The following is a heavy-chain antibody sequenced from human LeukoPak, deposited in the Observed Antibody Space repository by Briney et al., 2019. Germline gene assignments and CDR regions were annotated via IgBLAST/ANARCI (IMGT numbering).Heavy chain of an antibody. Sequence: PGGSLRLSCAASGFTFSSYAMHWVRQAPGKGLEWVAVISYDGSNKYYADSVKGRFTISRDNSKNTLYLQMNSLRAEDTAVYYCARDVAWGYDILTGYYHYYGMDVWGQGTTVTVSS. V-gene: IGHV3-30-3*01. J-gene: IGHJ6*02. CDR3: ARDVAWGYDILTGYYHYYGMDV. CDR1: GFTFSSYA. CDR2: ISYDGSNK. D-gene: IGHD3-9*01.